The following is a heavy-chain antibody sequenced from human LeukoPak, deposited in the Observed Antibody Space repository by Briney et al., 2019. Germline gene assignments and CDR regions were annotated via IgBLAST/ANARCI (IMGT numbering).Heavy chain of an antibody. CDR3: ARDRETTGSHPPFFDY. J-gene: IGHJ4*02. CDR1: GFTFSSYG. D-gene: IGHD4-17*01. CDR2: IWYDGSNK. V-gene: IGHV3-33*01. Sequence: GRSLRLSCAASGFTFSSYGMPWVRQAPGKGLEWVAVIWYDGSNKYYADSVKGRFTISRDNSKNTLYLQMNSLRAEDTAVYYCARDRETTGSHPPFFDYWGQGTLVTVSS.